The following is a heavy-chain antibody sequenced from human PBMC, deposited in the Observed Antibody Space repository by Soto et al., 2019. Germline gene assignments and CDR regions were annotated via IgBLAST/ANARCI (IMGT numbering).Heavy chain of an antibody. CDR2: ISGSGGST. CDR1: GFTFSSYA. J-gene: IGHJ5*02. D-gene: IGHD2-2*01. V-gene: IGHV3-23*01. CDR3: AKDPEYCSSTSCRPNWFDP. Sequence: GGSLRLSCAASGFTFSSYAMSWVRQAPGKGLEWVSAISGSGGSTYYADSVKGRFTISRDNSKNTLYLQMNSLRAEDTAVYYCAKDPEYCSSTSCRPNWFDPWGQGTLVTVSS.